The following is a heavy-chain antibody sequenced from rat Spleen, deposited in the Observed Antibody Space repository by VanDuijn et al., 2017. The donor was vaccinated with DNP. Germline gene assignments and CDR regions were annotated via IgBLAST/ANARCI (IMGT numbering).Heavy chain of an antibody. V-gene: IGHV5-22*01. Sequence: EVQLEESGGGLVQPGRSMKLSCAASGFIFSNYYMAWVRQAPTKGLEWVAYIGSAAYAPYYGDSVKGRFTISRDNAKSTLYLQMNSLRSEDMATYYCVRWNSGHFDYWGQGVMVTVSS. D-gene: IGHD4-3*01. CDR2: IGSAAYAP. J-gene: IGHJ2*01. CDR3: VRWNSGHFDY. CDR1: GFIFSNYY.